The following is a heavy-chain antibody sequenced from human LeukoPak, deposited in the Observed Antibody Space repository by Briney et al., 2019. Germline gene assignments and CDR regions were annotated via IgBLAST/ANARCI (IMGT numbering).Heavy chain of an antibody. CDR1: GYTFTSYG. CDR2: ISAYNGNT. V-gene: IGHV1-18*01. J-gene: IGHJ6*02. Sequence: GASVKVSCKASGYTFTSYGISWVRQAPGQGLEWMGWISAYNGNTNYAQKLQGRVTMTTDTSTSTAYMELSSPRSEDTAVYYCARRTPKEALNYYYYGMDVWGQGTTVTVSS. D-gene: IGHD6-6*01. CDR3: ARRTPKEALNYYYYGMDV.